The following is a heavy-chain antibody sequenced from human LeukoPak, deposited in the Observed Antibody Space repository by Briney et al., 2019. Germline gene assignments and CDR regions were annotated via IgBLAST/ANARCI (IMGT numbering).Heavy chain of an antibody. D-gene: IGHD6-6*01. J-gene: IGHJ5*02. V-gene: IGHV4-61*08. Sequence: ASQTLSLTCTVSGGSISSGDYYWSWIRQPPGKGLEWIGYIYYSGSTNYNPSLKSRVTISVDTSENQFSLKLTSVTAADTAVYYCVRDREYSSSGLVWFDPWGHGILVTVSS. CDR3: VRDREYSSSGLVWFDP. CDR2: IYYSGST. CDR1: GGSISSGDYY.